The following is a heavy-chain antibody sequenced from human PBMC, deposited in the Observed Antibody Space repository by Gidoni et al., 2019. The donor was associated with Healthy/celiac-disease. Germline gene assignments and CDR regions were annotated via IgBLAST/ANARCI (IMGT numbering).Heavy chain of an antibody. CDR1: GYTFTSYG. CDR3: ARDKKLNYYDSSGYYVGADY. CDR2: ISAYNGNT. D-gene: IGHD3-22*01. J-gene: IGHJ4*02. Sequence: QVQLVQSGAEVKKPGASVQVSCKASGYTFTSYGISWVRQAPGQGLEWMGWISAYNGNTNYAQKLQGRVTMTTDTSTSTAYMELRSLRSDDTAVYYCARDKKLNYYDSSGYYVGADYWGQGTLVTVSS. V-gene: IGHV1-18*01.